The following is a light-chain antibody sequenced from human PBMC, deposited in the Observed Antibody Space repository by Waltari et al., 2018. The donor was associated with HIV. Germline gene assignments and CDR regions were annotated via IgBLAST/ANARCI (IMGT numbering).Light chain of an antibody. V-gene: IGKV4-1*01. CDR2: WAS. Sequence: DIVMTQSPDSLAVSLGERATINCKSSQSVLFSSNNKNYLAWYQQKPGQPPKLLIYWASTRESGVPDRFSGSGSGTDVTLTISSLQAEDVAVYYCQQYYTTPWRFGPGTKVDIK. CDR3: QQYYTTPWR. J-gene: IGKJ3*01. CDR1: QSVLFSSNNKNY.